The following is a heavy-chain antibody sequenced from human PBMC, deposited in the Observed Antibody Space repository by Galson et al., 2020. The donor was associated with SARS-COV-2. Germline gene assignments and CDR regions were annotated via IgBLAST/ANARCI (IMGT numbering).Heavy chain of an antibody. CDR3: ARDWTHGGDEESDYYGMDV. Sequence: SQTLSLTCAISGDSVSSNSAAWNWIRQSPSRGLEWLGRTYYRSKWYNDYAVSVKSRITINPDTSKNQFSLQLNSVTPEDTAVYYCARDWTHGGDEESDYYGMDVWGQGTTVTVSS. V-gene: IGHV6-1*01. CDR2: TYYRSKWYN. CDR1: GDSVSSNSAA. J-gene: IGHJ6*02. D-gene: IGHD2-21*02.